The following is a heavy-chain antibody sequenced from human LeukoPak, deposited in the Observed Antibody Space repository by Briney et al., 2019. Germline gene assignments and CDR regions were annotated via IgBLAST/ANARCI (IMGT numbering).Heavy chain of an antibody. V-gene: IGHV4-4*09. Sequence: SETLSLTCTVSGGSISSYYWSWIRQPPGKGLEWIGYIYTSGSTNYNPSLKSRVTISVDTSKNQFSLKLSSVTAADTAVYYCARHYFDSSGYLHHTDYWGQGTLVTVSS. CDR3: ARHYFDSSGYLHHTDY. CDR2: IYTSGST. J-gene: IGHJ4*02. D-gene: IGHD3-22*01. CDR1: GGSISSYY.